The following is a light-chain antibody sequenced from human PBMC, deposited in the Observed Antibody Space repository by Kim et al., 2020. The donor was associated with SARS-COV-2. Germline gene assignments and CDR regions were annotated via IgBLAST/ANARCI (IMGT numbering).Light chain of an antibody. Sequence: SRLSASVEDRATMPVRTSRSLETWLAGYQQKPGRAPKLLIYAACAVESGVPSRFSGSGFGTEFSLTVSSRQPDDLATYYCQHPGTFGQGNKVDIK. CDR2: AAC. J-gene: IGKJ1*01. CDR1: RSLETW. CDR3: QHPGT. V-gene: IGKV1-5*01.